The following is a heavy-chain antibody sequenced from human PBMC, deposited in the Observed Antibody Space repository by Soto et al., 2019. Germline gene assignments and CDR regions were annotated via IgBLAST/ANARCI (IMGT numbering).Heavy chain of an antibody. D-gene: IGHD4-4*01. Sequence: QVQLVQSGAEVKKPGASEKVSCKASGYIFTNYGISWVRQAPGQGLEWMGWMNAYNGNSNYAQKVQGRVTMTTDKSTNTAYMELRSLRSDNPAVYFCARAQTPTESDDWGQGTLVTVSS. J-gene: IGHJ4*02. CDR2: MNAYNGNS. V-gene: IGHV1-18*04. CDR3: ARAQTPTESDD. CDR1: GYIFTNYG.